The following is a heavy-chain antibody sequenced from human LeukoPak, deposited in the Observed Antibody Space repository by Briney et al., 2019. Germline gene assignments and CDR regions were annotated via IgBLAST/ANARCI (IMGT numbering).Heavy chain of an antibody. V-gene: IGHV3-21*01. CDR3: ARDIVVAGNDY. CDR1: GFTFSSYA. Sequence: GGSLRLSCAASGFTFSSYAMSWVRQAPGKGLEWASSISSSSSYIYYADSVKGRFTISRDNAKNSLYLQMNSLRAEDTAVYYCARDIVVAGNDYWGQGTLVTVSS. D-gene: IGHD2-21*01. J-gene: IGHJ4*02. CDR2: ISSSSSYI.